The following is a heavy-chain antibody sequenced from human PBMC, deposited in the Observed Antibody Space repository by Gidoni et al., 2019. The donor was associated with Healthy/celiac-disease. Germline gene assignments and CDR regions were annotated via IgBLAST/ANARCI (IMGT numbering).Heavy chain of an antibody. D-gene: IGHD1-26*01. V-gene: IGHV3-73*02. CDR1: GFTFSGSA. Sequence: EVQLVESGGGLVQPGGSLKLPCAASGFTFSGSAMHWVRQASGKGLEWVGRIRSKANSYATAYAASVKGRFTISRDDSKNTAYLQMNSLKTEDTAVYYCTRREVGATVDYWGQGTLVTVSS. J-gene: IGHJ4*02. CDR3: TRREVGATVDY. CDR2: IRSKANSYAT.